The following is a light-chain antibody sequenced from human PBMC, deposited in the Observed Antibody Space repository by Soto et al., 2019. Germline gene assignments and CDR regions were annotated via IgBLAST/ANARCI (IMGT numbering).Light chain of an antibody. CDR1: QSISSW. CDR3: QQSNNYPWT. Sequence: DIQMTQSPSTLSASVGDRVTITCRASQSISSWLAWYQQKPGKAPKLLIYEASNLESGVPSRLSGSGSGTEFTLTISSLQPDDFATYYCQQSNNYPWTFGQGTKVDIK. CDR2: EAS. J-gene: IGKJ1*01. V-gene: IGKV1-5*03.